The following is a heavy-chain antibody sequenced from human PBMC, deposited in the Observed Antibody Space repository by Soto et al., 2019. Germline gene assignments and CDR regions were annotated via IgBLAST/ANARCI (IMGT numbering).Heavy chain of an antibody. Sequence: PGGSLRLSCAASGFTFSSYSLNWVRQAPGKGLEWVSYISSSSTIYYADSVKGRFTLSRDNAKNSMYQQMNSLRDEDTAVYYCARDPDYYDSSGTKVDAFDIWGQGTMVTVSS. CDR1: GFTFSSYS. CDR2: ISSSSTI. D-gene: IGHD3-22*01. CDR3: ARDPDYYDSSGTKVDAFDI. V-gene: IGHV3-48*02. J-gene: IGHJ3*02.